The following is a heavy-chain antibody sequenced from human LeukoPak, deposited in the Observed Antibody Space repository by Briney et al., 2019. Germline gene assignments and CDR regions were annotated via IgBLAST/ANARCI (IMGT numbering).Heavy chain of an antibody. CDR2: IRSKAYGGTT. CDR3: SRGRTYCSSTSCYGVGWFDP. CDR1: GFTFGDYA. Sequence: PGRSLRLSCTASGFTFGDYAMSWFRQAPGKGLEWVGFIRSKAYGGTTEYAASVKGRFTISRDDSKSIAYLQMNSLKTEDTAVYYCSRGRTYCSSTSCYGVGWFDPWGQGTLVTVSS. V-gene: IGHV3-49*03. D-gene: IGHD2-2*01. J-gene: IGHJ5*02.